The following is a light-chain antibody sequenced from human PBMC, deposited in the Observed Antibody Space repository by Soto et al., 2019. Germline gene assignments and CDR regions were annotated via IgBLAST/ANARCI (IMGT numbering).Light chain of an antibody. Sequence: QPVLTQSPSASASLGASVKLTCTLSSEHSTYAIAWHQQQPERGSRCLMRINRDGSHDRGDGIPDRFSGSSSGAELYLTISSLQSEDEADYYCQTWGPGIRVFGGGTQLTV. CDR2: INRDGSH. J-gene: IGLJ2*01. CDR3: QTWGPGIRV. V-gene: IGLV4-69*01. CDR1: SEHSTYA.